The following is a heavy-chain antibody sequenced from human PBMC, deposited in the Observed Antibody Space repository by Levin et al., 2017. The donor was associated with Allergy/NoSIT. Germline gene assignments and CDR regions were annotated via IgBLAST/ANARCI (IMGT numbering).Heavy chain of an antibody. CDR3: VRGIVGSIFAS. CDR2: ISSSSTTI. D-gene: IGHD1-26*01. V-gene: IGHV3-48*02. CDR1: GFTFSSYS. Sequence: RSGGSLRLSCAASGFTFSSYSMNWVRQAPGKGLEWVSYISSSSTTIYYADSVKGRFSISRDNAENSLYLQMKSLRDEDTALYYCVRGIVGSIFASGGQGTLVTVSS. J-gene: IGHJ4*02.